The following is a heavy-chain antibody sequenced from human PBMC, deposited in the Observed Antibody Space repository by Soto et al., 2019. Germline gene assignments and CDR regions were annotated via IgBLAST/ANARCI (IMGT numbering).Heavy chain of an antibody. Sequence: LVTLSLTCAFYGWSFSGYYLTWIRQTPGKGLEWIAEITHSGSTNYNPSLKSRLTISVDTSKNQFSLRMTSVTAADTALYYCARGRQDIIVEPAPSWFDPWGQGTLVTVSS. CDR2: ITHSGST. J-gene: IGHJ5*02. D-gene: IGHD2-2*01. CDR3: ARGRQDIIVEPAPSWFDP. V-gene: IGHV4-34*01. CDR1: GWSFSGYY.